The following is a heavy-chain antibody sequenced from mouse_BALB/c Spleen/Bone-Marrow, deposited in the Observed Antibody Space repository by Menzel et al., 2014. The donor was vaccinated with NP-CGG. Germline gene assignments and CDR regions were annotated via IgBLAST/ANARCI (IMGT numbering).Heavy chain of an antibody. Sequence: VQLKESGGGLVEPGGSLKLSCAASGFIFSDYYMYWVRQTPEKRLEWVATISDGGSYTSYPGSVKGRFTVSRDNAKNNLYLQMSSLKSEDTAFYYCARTYRPYALDYWGQGSSVTVSS. CDR3: ARTYRPYALDY. V-gene: IGHV5-4*02. CDR1: GFIFSDYY. D-gene: IGHD2-14*01. CDR2: ISDGGSYT. J-gene: IGHJ4*01.